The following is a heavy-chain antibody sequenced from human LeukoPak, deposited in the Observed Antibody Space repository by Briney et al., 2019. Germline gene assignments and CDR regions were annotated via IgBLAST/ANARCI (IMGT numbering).Heavy chain of an antibody. V-gene: IGHV1-46*01. J-gene: IGHJ6*04. Sequence: ASVKVSCKASGYTFTSYYMHWVRQAPGQGLEWMGIINPSGGSTSYAQKFQGRVTRTRDTSTSTVYMELSSLRSEDTAVYYCASSRGSGSYGFGMDVWGKGTTVTVSS. CDR1: GYTFTSYY. CDR3: ASSRGSGSYGFGMDV. D-gene: IGHD3-10*01. CDR2: INPSGGST.